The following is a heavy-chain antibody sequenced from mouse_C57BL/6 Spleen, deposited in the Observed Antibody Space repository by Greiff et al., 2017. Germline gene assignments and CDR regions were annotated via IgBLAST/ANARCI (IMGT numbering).Heavy chain of an antibody. V-gene: IGHV1-85*01. Sequence: QVQLKQSGPELVKPGASVKLSCKASGYTFTSYDINWVKQRPGQGLEWIGWIYPRDGSTKYNEKFKGKATLTVDPSSSTAYMELHSLTAEDSAVSFCARSPHCYGGSACYCDDWGQGTTLTGSS. CDR3: ARSPHCYGGSACYCDD. CDR2: IYPRDGST. D-gene: IGHD1-1*01. CDR1: GYTFTSYD. J-gene: IGHJ2*01.